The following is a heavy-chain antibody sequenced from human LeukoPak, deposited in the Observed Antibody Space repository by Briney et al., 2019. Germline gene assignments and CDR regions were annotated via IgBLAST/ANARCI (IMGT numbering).Heavy chain of an antibody. CDR3: ARDLGYCTNGVCHTRFDY. Sequence: GSLRLSFAASGITFSSFAMTWVRQAPGKGLEWVSAISGSGDNTYYADSVKGRFTISRDNSKNTLYLQMNSLRAEDTAVYYCARDLGYCTNGVCHTRFDYWGQGALVAVSS. V-gene: IGHV3-23*01. D-gene: IGHD2-8*01. CDR2: ISGSGDNT. J-gene: IGHJ4*02. CDR1: GITFSSFA.